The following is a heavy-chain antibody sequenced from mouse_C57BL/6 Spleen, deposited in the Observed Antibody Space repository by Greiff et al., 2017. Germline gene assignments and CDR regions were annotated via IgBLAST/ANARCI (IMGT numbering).Heavy chain of an antibody. J-gene: IGHJ2*01. CDR3: VRHGSFDY. CDR1: GFSFNTYA. Sequence: EVKLQESGGGLVQPKGSLKLSCAASGFSFNTYAMNWVRQAPGKGLEWVARIRSKSNNYATYYADSVKDRYTISRDDSESMLYLQMNNLKTEDTXMYYCVRHGSFDYWGQGTTLTVSS. V-gene: IGHV10-1*01. CDR2: IRSKSNNYAT.